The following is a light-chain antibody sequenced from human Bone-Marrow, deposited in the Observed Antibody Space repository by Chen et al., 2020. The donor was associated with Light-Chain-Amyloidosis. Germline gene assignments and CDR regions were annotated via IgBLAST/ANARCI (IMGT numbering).Light chain of an antibody. V-gene: IGKV3-20*01. CDR1: QTISSYY. CDR3: QQYGTSPLT. Sequence: EIVFTQSPGTLSLSPGEGANLSCRASQTISSYYLTWYQQKFGQAPRLLIYGSSSRATGIPDRFTGSGSGTDFTLTINRLEPEDFAMYYCQQYGTSPLTFGGGTKVEIK. CDR2: GSS. J-gene: IGKJ4*01.